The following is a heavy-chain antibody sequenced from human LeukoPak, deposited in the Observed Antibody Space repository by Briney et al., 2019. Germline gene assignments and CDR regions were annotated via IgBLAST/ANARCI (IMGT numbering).Heavy chain of an antibody. D-gene: IGHD2-2*01. Sequence: ASVKVSCKVSGYTLTELSMHWVRQAPGKGLEWMGGFDPEDGETIYAQKFQGRVTMTEDTSTDTAYMELSSLRSEDTAVYYCAYTSCYSACPNWFDPWGQGTLVTVSS. V-gene: IGHV1-24*01. CDR2: FDPEDGET. J-gene: IGHJ5*02. CDR3: AYTSCYSACPNWFDP. CDR1: GYTLTELS.